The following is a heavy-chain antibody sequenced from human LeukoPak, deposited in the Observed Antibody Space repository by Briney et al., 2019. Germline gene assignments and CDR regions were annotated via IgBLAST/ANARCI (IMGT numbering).Heavy chain of an antibody. CDR2: IRYDGSNK. J-gene: IGHJ4*02. CDR3: AKVGYYDSSGWVDY. D-gene: IGHD3-22*01. Sequence: GGSLRLSCAASGFTFSSYGMHWVRQAPGKGLEWVAFIRYDGSNKYYADSVKGRFTISRDNSKNTLYLQMNSLRAEDTAVYYCAKVGYYDSSGWVDYWGQGTLVTVSS. V-gene: IGHV3-30*02. CDR1: GFTFSSYG.